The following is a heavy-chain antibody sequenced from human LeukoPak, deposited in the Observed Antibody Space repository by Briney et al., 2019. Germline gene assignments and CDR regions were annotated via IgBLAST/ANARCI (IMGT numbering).Heavy chain of an antibody. CDR2: ISGSGGST. CDR1: GFTFSSYA. D-gene: IGHD3-10*01. J-gene: IGHJ4*02. CDR3: ASSPPLSRGLLWFGESPFDY. Sequence: QPGGSLRLSCAASGFTFSSYAMSWVRQAPGKGLEWVSAISGSGGSTYYADSVKGRFTISRDNSKNTLYLQMNSLRAEDTAVYYCASSPPLSRGLLWFGESPFDYWGQGTLVTVSS. V-gene: IGHV3-23*01.